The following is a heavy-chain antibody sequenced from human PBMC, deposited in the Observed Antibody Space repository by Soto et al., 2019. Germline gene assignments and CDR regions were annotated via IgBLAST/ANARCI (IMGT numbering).Heavy chain of an antibody. J-gene: IGHJ6*02. CDR1: GGTFSSYA. CDR2: IIPIFGTA. D-gene: IGHD2-2*01. Sequence: GASLKVSCKVSGGTFSSYAISWVRQAPGQGLEWMGGIIPIFGTANYAQKFQGRVTITADKSTSTAYMELSSLRSEDTAVYYCARDWGTCSSTSCPYYYYYGMDVWGQGPPVTVSS. V-gene: IGHV1-69*06. CDR3: ARDWGTCSSTSCPYYYYYGMDV.